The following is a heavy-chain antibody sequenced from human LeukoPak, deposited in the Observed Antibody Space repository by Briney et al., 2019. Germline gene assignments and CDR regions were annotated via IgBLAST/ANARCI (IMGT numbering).Heavy chain of an antibody. CDR1: GFTFTTTT. Sequence: GGSLRLSCVGSGFTFTTTTMSWVRQVPGKGLVWVASMKEDGSEERYVDSVKGRFTISRDNASNSLFLQMDCLRIEDTALYYCARGGRSRFDLWGQGSLVTVSS. CDR2: MKEDGSEE. D-gene: IGHD2-15*01. CDR3: ARGGRSRFDL. J-gene: IGHJ5*02. V-gene: IGHV3-7*01.